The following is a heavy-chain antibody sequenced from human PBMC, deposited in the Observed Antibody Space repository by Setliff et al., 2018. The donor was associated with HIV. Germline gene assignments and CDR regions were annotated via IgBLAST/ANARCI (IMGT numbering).Heavy chain of an antibody. D-gene: IGHD3-10*01. CDR1: GASIRSSKW. CDR3: ARSSAERSAVRGLAIAFDI. J-gene: IGHJ3*02. CDR2: IYYSGST. Sequence: PSETLSLTCVVSGASIRSSKWWSWIRQHPGRGLEWIGYIYYSGSTYYNPSLKSRVAVSVDTSKNQFSLSLSSVTAADTAVYYCARSSAERSAVRGLAIAFDIWGPGTKVTVSS. V-gene: IGHV4-31*11.